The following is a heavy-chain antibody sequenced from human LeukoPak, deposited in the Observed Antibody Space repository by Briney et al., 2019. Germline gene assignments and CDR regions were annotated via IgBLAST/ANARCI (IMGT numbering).Heavy chain of an antibody. CDR2: IYYSGST. D-gene: IGHD2-15*01. CDR1: GGSIGSYY. Sequence: SETLSLTCTVSGGSIGSYYWSWIRQPPGKGLEWIGYIYYSGSTNYNPSLKSRVTISVDTSKNQFSLKLSSVTAADTAVYYCARDGYCSGGSCSPDYWGQGTLVTVSS. J-gene: IGHJ4*02. V-gene: IGHV4-59*01. CDR3: ARDGYCSGGSCSPDY.